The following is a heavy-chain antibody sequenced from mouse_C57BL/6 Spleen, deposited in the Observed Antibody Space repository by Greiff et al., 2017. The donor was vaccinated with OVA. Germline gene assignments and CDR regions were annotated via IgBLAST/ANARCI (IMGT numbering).Heavy chain of an antibody. J-gene: IGHJ4*01. CDR2: IYPGDGDT. D-gene: IGHD1-2*01. V-gene: IGHV1-82*01. CDR3: ASKKGYYGLYAMDY. Sequence: QVQLQQSGPELVKPGASVKISCKASGYAFSSSWMNWVKQRPGKGLEWIGRIYPGDGDTNYNGKFKGKATLTADKSSSTAYMQLSSLTSEVSAVYFCASKKGYYGLYAMDYWGQGTSVTVSS. CDR1: GYAFSSSW.